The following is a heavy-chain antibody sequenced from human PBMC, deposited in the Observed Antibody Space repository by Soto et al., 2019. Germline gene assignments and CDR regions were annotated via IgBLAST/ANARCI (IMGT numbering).Heavy chain of an antibody. J-gene: IGHJ5*02. CDR3: ARDVLAAPGS. V-gene: IGHV3-7*01. D-gene: IGHD6-25*01. CDR1: GFTFTSFW. Sequence: PGGSLRISCAASGFTFTSFWMSWVRQDPGKGLEWVANIKPDGSEKYYVDSVKGRFTISRDNAKNSLYLQMNSLRAEDTAVYYCARDVLAAPGSWGQGTLVTVSS. CDR2: IKPDGSEK.